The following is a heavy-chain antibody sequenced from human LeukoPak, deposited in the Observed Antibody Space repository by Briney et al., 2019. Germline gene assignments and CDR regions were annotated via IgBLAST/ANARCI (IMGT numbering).Heavy chain of an antibody. D-gene: IGHD3-3*01. CDR1: GGSISSSSYY. CDR3: AKLNNYDLMIDY. V-gene: IGHV4-39*07. J-gene: IGHJ4*02. Sequence: SETLSLTCTVSGGSISSSSYYWGWIRQPPGKGLEWIGNIFHSGNTYYNPSLKSRVTISVDTSKNKFSLKLSSVTAADTAVYYCAKLNNYDLMIDYWGQGTLVTVSS. CDR2: IFHSGNT.